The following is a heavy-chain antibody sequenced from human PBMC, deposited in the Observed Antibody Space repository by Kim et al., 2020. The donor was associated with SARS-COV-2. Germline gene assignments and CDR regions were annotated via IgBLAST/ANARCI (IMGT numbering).Heavy chain of an antibody. D-gene: IGHD2-2*01. CDR3: ARDTKYQLLPYYFDY. J-gene: IGHJ4*02. Sequence: QKFQGRVTMTRDTSTSTVYMGLSSLRSEDTAVYYCARDTKYQLLPYYFDYWGQGTLVTVSS. V-gene: IGHV1-46*01.